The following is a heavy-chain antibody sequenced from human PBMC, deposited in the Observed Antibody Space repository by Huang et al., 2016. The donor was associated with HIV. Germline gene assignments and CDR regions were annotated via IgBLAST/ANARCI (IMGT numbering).Heavy chain of an antibody. J-gene: IGHJ4*02. D-gene: IGHD3-22*01. V-gene: IGHV1-18*04. CDR2: ISPYNGNT. Sequence: QVQLVQSGAEVQKPGASVKVSCKASGYTFISYGITWVRQAPGQGLEWMGWISPYNGNTKYAQNLQGRVTMTTDASTSTAYMELRSLRSDDTAVYYCANGVPYDSSGYYHVTWGQGTLVTVSS. CDR3: ANGVPYDSSGYYHVT. CDR1: GYTFISYG.